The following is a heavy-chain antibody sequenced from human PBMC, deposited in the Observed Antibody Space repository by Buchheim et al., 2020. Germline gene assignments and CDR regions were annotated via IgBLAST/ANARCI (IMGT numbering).Heavy chain of an antibody. D-gene: IGHD3-3*01. CDR1: GYTFTSYD. J-gene: IGHJ6*02. CDR3: ARSKRLYYDFWSGYYHYYYGMDV. CDR2: MNPNSGNT. V-gene: IGHV1-8*01. Sequence: QVQLVQSGAEVKKPGASVKVSCKASGYTFTSYDINWVRQATGQGLEWMGWMNPNSGNTGYAQKFQGRVTMTRNTSISTAYMELSSLRSEDTAVYYCARSKRLYYDFWSGYYHYYYGMDVWGQGTT.